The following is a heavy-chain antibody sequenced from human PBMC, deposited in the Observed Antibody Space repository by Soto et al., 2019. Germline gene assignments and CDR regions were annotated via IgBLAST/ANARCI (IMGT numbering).Heavy chain of an antibody. Sequence: PGGSLRLSCAASGFTFSSYGMHWVRQAPGKGLEWVAVISYDGSNKYYADSVKGRFTISRDNSKNTLYLQMNSLRAEDTAVYYCAKWPYDSSGIYYFDYWGQGTLVTVSS. J-gene: IGHJ4*02. CDR1: GFTFSSYG. CDR3: AKWPYDSSGIYYFDY. V-gene: IGHV3-30*18. D-gene: IGHD3-22*01. CDR2: ISYDGSNK.